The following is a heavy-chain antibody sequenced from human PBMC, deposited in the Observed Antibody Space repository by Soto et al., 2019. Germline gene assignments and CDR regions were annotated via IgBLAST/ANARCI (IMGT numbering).Heavy chain of an antibody. CDR3: ARQGYCSSTSCYNYYYYGMDV. D-gene: IGHD2-2*01. Sequence: SETLSLTCAVYGGSFSGYYWSWIRQPPGKGLEWIGEINHSGSTNYNPSLKSRVTISVDTSKNQFSLKLSSVTAVDTAVYYCARQGYCSSTSCYNYYYYGMDVWGQGTTVTVSS. CDR2: INHSGST. CDR1: GGSFSGYY. V-gene: IGHV4-34*01. J-gene: IGHJ6*02.